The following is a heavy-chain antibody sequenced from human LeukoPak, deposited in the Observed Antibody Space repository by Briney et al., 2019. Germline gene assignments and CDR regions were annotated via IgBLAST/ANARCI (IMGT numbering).Heavy chain of an antibody. V-gene: IGHV1-8*01. Sequence: ASVKVSCKASGYTFTSYDINWVRQATGQGLEWMGWMNPNSGNTGYAQKFQGRVTMTRNTSISTAYMELSSLRSEDTAVYYCARGRSGGSCYNGYFDYWGQGTLVTVSS. CDR3: ARGRSGGSCYNGYFDY. J-gene: IGHJ4*02. CDR2: MNPNSGNT. CDR1: GYTFTSYD. D-gene: IGHD2-15*01.